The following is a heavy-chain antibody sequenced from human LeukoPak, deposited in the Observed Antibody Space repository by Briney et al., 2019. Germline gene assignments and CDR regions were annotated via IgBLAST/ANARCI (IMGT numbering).Heavy chain of an antibody. CDR1: VYTFTIYG. Sequence: ASVKVSCTASVYTFTIYGISWVRQAPGQRLVWMGWISAYNGNTNYAQKLQGRVTMTTDTSTSTAYMELRSLRSDDTAVYYCARVGPTVGDTTGDHWGQGTLVTVSS. V-gene: IGHV1-18*01. J-gene: IGHJ4*02. CDR3: ARVGPTVGDTTGDH. D-gene: IGHD1-26*01. CDR2: ISAYNGNT.